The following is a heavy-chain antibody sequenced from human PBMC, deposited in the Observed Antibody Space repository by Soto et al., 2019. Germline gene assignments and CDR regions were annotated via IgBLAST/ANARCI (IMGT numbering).Heavy chain of an antibody. CDR3: AKEGASSWYFFDY. Sequence: GGSLRLSCAASGFTFSNYAMNWVRQPPGKGLEWVSTISGSGGGAYYADSVKGRFTIPRDNSKNTLYLQMNSLRGEDTAVYYRAKEGASSWYFFDYWGQGTLVTSPQ. D-gene: IGHD6-13*01. V-gene: IGHV3-23*01. CDR1: GFTFSNYA. J-gene: IGHJ4*02. CDR2: ISGSGGGA.